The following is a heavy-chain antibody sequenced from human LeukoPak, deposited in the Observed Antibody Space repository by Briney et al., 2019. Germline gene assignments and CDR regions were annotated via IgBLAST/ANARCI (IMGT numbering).Heavy chain of an antibody. CDR1: GYTFSSYG. CDR3: AKDHKWWCEYFYGSGTYRGLFDY. CDR2: LRYDGSNK. D-gene: IGHD3-10*01. V-gene: IGHV3-30*02. J-gene: IGHJ4*02. Sequence: PGVSLRLSCAASGYTFSSYGMHWVRQAPGKGLEWVAFLRYDGSNKYYADPVKGRFTISRDNSKNTMYLQMNSMRAEDTAVYFCAKDHKWWCEYFYGSGTYRGLFDYWGQGTLVTVSS.